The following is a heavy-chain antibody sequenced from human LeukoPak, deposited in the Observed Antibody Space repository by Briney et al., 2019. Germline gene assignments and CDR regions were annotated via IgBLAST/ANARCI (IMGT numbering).Heavy chain of an antibody. CDR2: IYHSGST. CDR1: DYYISSGYY. V-gene: IGHV4-38-2*02. CDR3: ARIRFLECLSPDCFDY. Sequence: SETLSLTCTVSDYYISSGYYWGWIRQPPGKGLEWIGSIYHSGSTYYNPSLKSRVTISVDTSKNQFSLKLSSVTAADTAVYYCARIRFLECLSPDCFDYWGQGSLVTVSS. J-gene: IGHJ4*02. D-gene: IGHD3-3*01.